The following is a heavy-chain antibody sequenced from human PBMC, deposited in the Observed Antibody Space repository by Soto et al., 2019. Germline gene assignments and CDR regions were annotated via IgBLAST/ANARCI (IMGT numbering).Heavy chain of an antibody. CDR2: ISGSGGST. CDR3: AKDLPHYDILTGPSPFDY. V-gene: IGHV3-23*01. CDR1: GFTFSSYA. Sequence: GGSLRLSCAASGFTFSSYAMSWVRQAPGKGLEWVSAISGSGGSTYYADSVKGRFTISRDNSKNTLYLQMNSLRVEDTAVYYCAKDLPHYDILTGPSPFDYWGQGTLVTVSS. D-gene: IGHD3-9*01. J-gene: IGHJ4*02.